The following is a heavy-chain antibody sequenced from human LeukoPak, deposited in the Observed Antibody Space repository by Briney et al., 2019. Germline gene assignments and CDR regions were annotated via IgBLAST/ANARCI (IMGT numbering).Heavy chain of an antibody. J-gene: IGHJ4*02. CDR2: IYYSGST. CDR3: ARDGTNYYDSSGYYPFDY. CDR1: GGSISSSSYY. D-gene: IGHD3-22*01. Sequence: SETLSLTCTVSGGSISSSSYYRGWIRQPPGKGLEWIGSIYYSGSTYYNPSLKSRVTISVDTSKNQFSLKLSSVTAADTAVYYCARDGTNYYDSSGYYPFDYWGQGTLVTVSS. V-gene: IGHV4-39*07.